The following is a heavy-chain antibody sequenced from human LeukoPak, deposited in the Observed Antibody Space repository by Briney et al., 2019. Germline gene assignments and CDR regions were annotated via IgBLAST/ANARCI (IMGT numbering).Heavy chain of an antibody. V-gene: IGHV3-23*01. CDR2: ISSGGST. CDR1: GFTVTTYA. D-gene: IGHD5-18*01. J-gene: IGHJ3*02. Sequence: PGGSLRLSCAASGFTVTTYAMSWVRQAPGKGLEWVSAISSGGSTYYADSVKGRFTTSRDNSKNTLYLQMHSLRAEDTAVYYCAKWDTSMVDAFDIWGQGTMVTVSS. CDR3: AKWDTSMVDAFDI.